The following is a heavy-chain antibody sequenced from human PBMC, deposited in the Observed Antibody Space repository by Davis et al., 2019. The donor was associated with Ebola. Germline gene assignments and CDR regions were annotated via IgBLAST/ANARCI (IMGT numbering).Heavy chain of an antibody. CDR1: GFTFSSYS. J-gene: IGHJ4*02. Sequence: GESLKISCSASGFTFSSYSMNWVRQAPGKGLEWVSLIGGGGDDTYYPDSMKGRFTISRDNSRNMLFLQMNSLRAEDTAVYYCAKMRTSGSYYIVGYFDYWGQGTLVTVSS. CDR2: IGGGGDDT. CDR3: AKMRTSGSYYIVGYFDY. V-gene: IGHV3-23*01. D-gene: IGHD1-26*01.